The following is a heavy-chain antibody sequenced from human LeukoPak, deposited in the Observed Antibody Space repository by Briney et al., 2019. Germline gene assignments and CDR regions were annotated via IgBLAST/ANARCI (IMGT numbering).Heavy chain of an antibody. V-gene: IGHV3-23*01. CDR2: IGDSGATT. D-gene: IGHD3-10*01. J-gene: IGHJ4*02. CDR3: ASFHYYGSGAYYLSY. Sequence: GGSLRLSCAASGFTLSSYAMTWVRQAPGKGLEWVSDIGDSGATTYYADSVKGRFTISRDNTKNTLYLQMSSLRAEDTAVYFCASFHYYGSGAYYLSYWGQGTLVTVSS. CDR1: GFTLSSYA.